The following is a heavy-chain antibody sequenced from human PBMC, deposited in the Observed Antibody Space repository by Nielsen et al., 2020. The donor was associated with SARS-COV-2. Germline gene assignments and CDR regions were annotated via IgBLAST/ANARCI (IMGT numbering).Heavy chain of an antibody. CDR1: GFTFSDYY. CDR2: ISSSGSTI. V-gene: IGHV3-11*04. J-gene: IGHJ4*02. D-gene: IGHD3-3*01. CDR3: ARGDGTYDFWSGCFDY. Sequence: GESLKISCAASGFTFSDYYMSWIRQAPGKGLEWVSYISSSGSTIYYADSVKGRFTISRDNSKNTLYLQMNSLRAEDTAVYYCARGDGTYDFWSGCFDYWGQGTLVTVSS.